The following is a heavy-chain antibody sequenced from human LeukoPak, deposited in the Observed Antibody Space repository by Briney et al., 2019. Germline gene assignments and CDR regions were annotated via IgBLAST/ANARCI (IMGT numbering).Heavy chain of an antibody. J-gene: IGHJ6*02. CDR2: INPNSGGT. CDR1: GYTFTGYY. CDR3: ARDMLGPPPLIEPVAPYGMDV. D-gene: IGHD6-19*01. Sequence: ASVKVSCKASGYTFTGYYMHWVRQAPGQGLEWMGWINPNSGGTNYAQKFQGWVTMTRDTSISTAYMELSRLRSDDTAVYYCARDMLGPPPLIEPVAPYGMDVWGQGTTVTVSS. V-gene: IGHV1-2*04.